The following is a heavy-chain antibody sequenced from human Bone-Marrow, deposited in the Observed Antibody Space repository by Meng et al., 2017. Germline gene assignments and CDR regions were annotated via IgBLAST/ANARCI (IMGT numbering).Heavy chain of an antibody. Sequence: QVELQEAGPRMVTPSQTLSLTCTVSGGSISSGGYYWSWIRQHPGKGLEWIGYIYYSGSTYYNPSLKSLVTISVDTSKNQFSLKLSSVTAADTAVYYCARWAPSSRTFEYWGQGTLVTVSS. D-gene: IGHD6-13*01. V-gene: IGHV4-31*01. CDR2: IYYSGST. J-gene: IGHJ4*02. CDR1: GGSISSGGYY. CDR3: ARWAPSSRTFEY.